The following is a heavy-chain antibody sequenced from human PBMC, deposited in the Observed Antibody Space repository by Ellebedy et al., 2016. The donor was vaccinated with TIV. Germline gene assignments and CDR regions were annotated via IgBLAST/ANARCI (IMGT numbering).Heavy chain of an antibody. CDR2: FDPEDGET. CDR1: GYTLTELS. D-gene: IGHD3-9*01. CDR3: ARDPILTGYYPYFDY. V-gene: IGHV1-24*01. J-gene: IGHJ4*02. Sequence: AASVKVSCKVSGYTLTELSMHWVRQAPGKGLEWMGGFDPEDGETIYAQKFQGRVTMTEDTSTDTAYMELSSLRSEDTAVYYCARDPILTGYYPYFDYWGQGTLVTVSS.